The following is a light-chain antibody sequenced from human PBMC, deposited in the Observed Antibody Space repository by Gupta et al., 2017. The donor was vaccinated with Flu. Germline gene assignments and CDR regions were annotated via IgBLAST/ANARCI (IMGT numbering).Light chain of an antibody. CDR2: EGT. CDR3: CSYAATDVPYV. V-gene: IGLV2-23*01. J-gene: IGLJ1*01. Sequence: QSALTQPPSVSGSPGQSITISCTGTTNDVGRYNLLSWFQQSPGKAPKLLIYEGTKRPSDVSDRFSASKSGNTASLTISGLQGEDEADYFCCSYAATDVPYVFGTGTKVTVL. CDR1: TNDVGRYNL.